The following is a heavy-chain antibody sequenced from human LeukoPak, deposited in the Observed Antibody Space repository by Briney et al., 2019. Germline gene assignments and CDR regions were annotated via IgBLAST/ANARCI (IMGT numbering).Heavy chain of an antibody. J-gene: IGHJ5*02. Sequence: SETLSLTCAVYGGSFSGYYWSWIRQPPGKGLEWIGEINHSGSTNYNPSLKSRVTISVDTSKNQFSLKLSSVTAADTAMYYCARFVRSGWEKFDPWGQGTLVTVSS. CDR3: ARFVRSGWEKFDP. V-gene: IGHV4-34*01. D-gene: IGHD6-19*01. CDR1: GGSFSGYY. CDR2: INHSGST.